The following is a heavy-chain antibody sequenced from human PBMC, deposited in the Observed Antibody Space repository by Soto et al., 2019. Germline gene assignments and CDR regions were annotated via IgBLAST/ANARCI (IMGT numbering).Heavy chain of an antibody. J-gene: IGHJ4*02. Sequence: QVQLVESGGGVVQPGRSLRLSCAASGFTFSSYGMHWVRQAPGKGLEWVAVIWYDGSNKYYADSVKGRFTISRDNSKNTLYLQRNSLRAEDTAVYYCARANGGGDYWGQGTLVTVSS. CDR2: IWYDGSNK. V-gene: IGHV3-33*01. CDR3: ARANGGGDY. D-gene: IGHD3-16*01. CDR1: GFTFSSYG.